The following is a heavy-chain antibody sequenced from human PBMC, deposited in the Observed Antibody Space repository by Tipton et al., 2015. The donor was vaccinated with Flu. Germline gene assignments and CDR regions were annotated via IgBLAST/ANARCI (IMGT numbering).Heavy chain of an antibody. CDR1: GGSLSSFY. Sequence: TLSLTCTVSGGSLSSFYWSWIRQPAGKGLEYIGRIYNSGSTAYNPSFKSRVSMSIDASKSQFSLNLNSVTAADTAMYYCARGSGSGTHVMFDYWGQGTLGNVSS. CDR2: IYNSGST. V-gene: IGHV4-4*07. J-gene: IGHJ4*02. D-gene: IGHD3-10*01. CDR3: ARGSGSGTHVMFDY.